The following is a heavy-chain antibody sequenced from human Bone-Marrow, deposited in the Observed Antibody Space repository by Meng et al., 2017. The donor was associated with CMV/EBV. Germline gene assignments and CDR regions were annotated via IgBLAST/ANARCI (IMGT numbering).Heavy chain of an antibody. CDR1: AFTVSSKY. Sequence: GESLKISCSASAFTVSSKYMSWVRQAPGKGLEWLSILYSGGNTYYADSVKGRFTISRDNSKNTLYLQMNSLRAEDTALYYCARGALAVYCSGGSCYSDWYFALWGRGPLVTVSS. CDR2: LYSGGNT. CDR3: ARGALAVYCSGGSCYSDWYFAL. J-gene: IGHJ2*01. D-gene: IGHD2-15*01. V-gene: IGHV3-66*01.